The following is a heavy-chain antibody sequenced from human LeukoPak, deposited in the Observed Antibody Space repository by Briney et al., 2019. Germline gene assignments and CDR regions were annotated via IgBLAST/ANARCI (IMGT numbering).Heavy chain of an antibody. D-gene: IGHD1-26*01. V-gene: IGHV3-23*01. CDR1: GFTFSSYA. J-gene: IGHJ4*02. CDR3: AKVPVGATTGEDY. Sequence: PGGSLRLSCAASGFTFSSYATSWVRQAPGKGLEWVSAISGSGGSTYYADSVKGRFTISRDNSKNTLYLQMNSLRAEDTAVYYCAKVPVGATTGEDYWGQGTLVTVSS. CDR2: ISGSGGST.